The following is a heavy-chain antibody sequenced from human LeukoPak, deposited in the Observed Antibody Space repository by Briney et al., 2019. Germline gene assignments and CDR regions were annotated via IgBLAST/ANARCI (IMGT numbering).Heavy chain of an antibody. D-gene: IGHD3-10*01. J-gene: IGHJ5*02. CDR3: ARAGPWQIDP. Sequence: SETLSLTCTVSGGSISSSSYYWGWIRQPPGKGLEWIGSIYYSGSTYYNPSLKSRVTISVDTSKNQFSLKLSSVTAADTAVYYCARAGPWQIDPWGQGILVTVSS. CDR1: GGSISSSSYY. V-gene: IGHV4-39*07. CDR2: IYYSGST.